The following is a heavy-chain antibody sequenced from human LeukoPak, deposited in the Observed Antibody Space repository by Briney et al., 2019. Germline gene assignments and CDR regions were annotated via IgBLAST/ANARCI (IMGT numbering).Heavy chain of an antibody. CDR2: ISAYNGNT. D-gene: IGHD3-10*01. Sequence: ASVKVSCKASGYTFTSYGISWVRQAPGQGLEWMGWISAYNGNTNYAQKLQGRVTMTTDTSTSTAYMELRSLRSDDTAVYYCARDWGLWFGELFTSYYMDVWGKGTTVTISS. CDR3: ARDWGLWFGELFTSYYMDV. CDR1: GYTFTSYG. J-gene: IGHJ6*03. V-gene: IGHV1-18*01.